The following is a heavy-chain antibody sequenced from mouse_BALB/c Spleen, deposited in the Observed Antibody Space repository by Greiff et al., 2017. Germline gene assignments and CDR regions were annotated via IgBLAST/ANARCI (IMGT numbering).Heavy chain of an antibody. CDR3: ARKWGHYYGSGDAMDY. D-gene: IGHD1-1*01. CDR2: ISSGGST. V-gene: IGHV5-6-5*01. J-gene: IGHJ4*01. CDR1: GFTFSSYA. Sequence: EVQGVESGGGLVKPGGSLKLSCAASGFTFSSYAMSWVRQTPEKRLEWVASISSGGSTYYPDSVKGRFTISRDNARNILYLQMSSLRSEDTAMYYCARKWGHYYGSGDAMDYWGQGTSVTVSS.